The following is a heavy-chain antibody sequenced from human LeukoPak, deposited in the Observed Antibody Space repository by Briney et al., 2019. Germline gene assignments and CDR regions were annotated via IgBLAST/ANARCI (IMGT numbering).Heavy chain of an antibody. CDR3: AREIRITMVRGVIDGMDV. D-gene: IGHD3-10*01. CDR2: SSSSSSYI. V-gene: IGHV3-21*01. J-gene: IGHJ6*02. CDR1: GFTFSSYS. Sequence: GGSLRLSCAASGFTFSSYSMNWVRQAPGKGLEWVSSSSSSSSYICYADSVKGRFTISRDNAKNSLYLQMNSLRAEDTAVYYCAREIRITMVRGVIDGMDVWGQGTTVTVSS.